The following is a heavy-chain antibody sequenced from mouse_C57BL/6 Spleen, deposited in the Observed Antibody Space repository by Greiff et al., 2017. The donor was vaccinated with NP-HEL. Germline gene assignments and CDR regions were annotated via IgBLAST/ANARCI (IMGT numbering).Heavy chain of an antibody. CDR3: AITYYYGYYYAMDY. V-gene: IGHV1-74*01. J-gene: IGHJ4*01. CDR1: GYTFPSYW. Sequence: QVQLQQPGAELVKPGASVKVSCKASGYTFPSYWMHWVKQRPGQGLEWIGRLHPSDSDTNYNQKFKGKATLTLDKSSSTAYMQLSSLTSEDSAVYDCAITYYYGYYYAMDYGGQGTSVTVSS. CDR2: LHPSDSDT. D-gene: IGHD1-1*01.